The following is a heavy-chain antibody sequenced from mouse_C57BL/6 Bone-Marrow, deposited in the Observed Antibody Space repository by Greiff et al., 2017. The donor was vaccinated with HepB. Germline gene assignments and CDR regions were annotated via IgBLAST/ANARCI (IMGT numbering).Heavy chain of an antibody. Sequence: EVKLMESGGGLVKPGGSLKLSCAASGFTFSSYAMSCVRQTPEKRLEWVATISDGGSYTYYPDNVKGRFTISRDNAKNNLYLQMSHLKSEDTAMYYCARAPYYYGSSPYWYFDVWGTGTTVTVSS. V-gene: IGHV5-4*03. J-gene: IGHJ1*03. D-gene: IGHD1-1*01. CDR2: ISDGGSYT. CDR3: ARAPYYYGSSPYWYFDV. CDR1: GFTFSSYA.